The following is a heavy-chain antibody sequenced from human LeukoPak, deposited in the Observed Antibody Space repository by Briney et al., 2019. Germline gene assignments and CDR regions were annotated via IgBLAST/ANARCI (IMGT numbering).Heavy chain of an antibody. CDR2: IFPSGDEI. J-gene: IGHJ4*02. D-gene: IGHD2-8*02. Sequence: GGSLRLSCAASGFTFSTFAMIWVRQPPGKGLEWVSSIFPSGDEIHYADSVRGRFTISRDNSKSTLSLQMNRLRAEDTVMYYCATYRQVLLPFESWGQGTLVTVSS. CDR1: GFTFSTFA. V-gene: IGHV3-23*01. CDR3: ATYRQVLLPFES.